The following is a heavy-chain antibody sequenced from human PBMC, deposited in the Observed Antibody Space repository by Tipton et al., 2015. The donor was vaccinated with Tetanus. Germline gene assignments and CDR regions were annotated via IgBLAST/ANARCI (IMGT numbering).Heavy chain of an antibody. V-gene: IGHV4-31*03. D-gene: IGHD6-13*01. Sequence: TLSLTCTVSGGSISSGGYYWSWIRQHPGKGLEWIGYIYYSGSTYYNPSLKSRVTISVDTSKNQFSLKLSSVTAADTAVYYCARGVVDSSSWTSYYYYGMDVWGQGTTVTVSS. CDR3: ARGVVDSSSWTSYYYYGMDV. CDR1: GGSISSGGYY. CDR2: IYYSGST. J-gene: IGHJ6*02.